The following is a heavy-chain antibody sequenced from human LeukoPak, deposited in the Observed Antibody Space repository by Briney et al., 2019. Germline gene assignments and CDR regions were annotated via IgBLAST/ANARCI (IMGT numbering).Heavy chain of an antibody. CDR1: GDSISSGGYY. CDR3: ARDRPDTTSPTTVGRFDP. Sequence: PSETLSLTCSVSGDSISSGGYYWHWIRQHPEKGLEWIGYIYSTGTTYYNPSLTSPLTMSLDTSKNQFSLKVTSVTAADTAVYFCARDRPDTTSPTTVGRFDPWGQGTLVTVSS. CDR2: IYSTGTT. J-gene: IGHJ5*02. V-gene: IGHV4-31*01. D-gene: IGHD1-26*01.